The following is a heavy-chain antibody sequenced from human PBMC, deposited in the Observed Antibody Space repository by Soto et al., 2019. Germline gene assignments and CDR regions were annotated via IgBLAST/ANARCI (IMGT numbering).Heavy chain of an antibody. CDR2: ISYDGSNK. D-gene: IGHD2-2*01. Sequence: QVQLVESGGGVVQPGRSLRLSCAASGFTFSSYGMHWVRQDPGKGLVWVAVISYDGSNKYYADSVKGRFTISRDNSKNTLYLQMNSLRAEDKDVYYWAKGPAIVVVPAAMNYYDGMEVWGQGTTVTVSS. CDR1: GFTFSSYG. V-gene: IGHV3-30*18. CDR3: AKGPAIVVVPAAMNYYDGMEV. J-gene: IGHJ6*02.